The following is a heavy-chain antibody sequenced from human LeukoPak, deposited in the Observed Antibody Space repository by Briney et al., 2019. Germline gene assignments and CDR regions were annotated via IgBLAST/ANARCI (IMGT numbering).Heavy chain of an antibody. J-gene: IGHJ4*02. CDR1: GYTFTDYL. Sequence: GASVKVSCKASGYTFTDYLINWVRQAPGQGLEWVGSISTKNGYTKLAQKFQGRVAVTKDTSANTIYMDLKSLTFDDTAVYYCAREKLWFGEFPFDNWGQGTLVSVSS. CDR2: ISTKNGYT. V-gene: IGHV1-18*01. CDR3: AREKLWFGEFPFDN. D-gene: IGHD3-10*01.